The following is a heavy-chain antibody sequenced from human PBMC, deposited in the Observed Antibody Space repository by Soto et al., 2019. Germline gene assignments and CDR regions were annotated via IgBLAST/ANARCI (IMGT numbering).Heavy chain of an antibody. Sequence: ASVKVSCKASGYTFTSYGISWVRQAPGQGLEWMGWISAYNGNTNYAQKLQGRVTMTTDTSTSTAYMELRSLRSDDTAVYYCARVVGATGPGDWFDNWGQGTLVTVSS. CDR1: GYTFTSYG. D-gene: IGHD1-26*01. CDR2: ISAYNGNT. J-gene: IGHJ5*02. CDR3: ARVVGATGPGDWFDN. V-gene: IGHV1-18*01.